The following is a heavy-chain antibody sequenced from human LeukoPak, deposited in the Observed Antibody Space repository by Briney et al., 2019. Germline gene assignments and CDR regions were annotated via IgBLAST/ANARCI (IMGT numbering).Heavy chain of an antibody. CDR2: ISYDGSNK. V-gene: IGHV3-30*04. D-gene: IGHD1-14*01. Sequence: GGSLRLSCAASGFTFSSYAMHWVRQAPGKGLEWVAVISYDGSNKYYADSVKGRFTISRDNSKNTLYLQMNSLRAEDTAVYYCARGSTYNIPEDYRGQGTLVTVSS. J-gene: IGHJ4*02. CDR3: ARGSTYNIPEDY. CDR1: GFTFSSYA.